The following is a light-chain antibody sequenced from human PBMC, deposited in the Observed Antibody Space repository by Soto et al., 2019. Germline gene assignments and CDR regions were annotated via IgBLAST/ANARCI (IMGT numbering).Light chain of an antibody. J-gene: IGLJ2*01. CDR3: QSYDSSLLGV. CDR1: SSNIGAGYD. CDR2: GNS. Sequence: QSMLTQPPSVSGAPGQRVTISCTGSSSNIGAGYDVHWYQQLPGTAPKLLIYGNSNRPSGVPDRFSGSKSGTSASLAITGLQAEDEADYYCQSYDSSLLGVFGGGTKLTVL. V-gene: IGLV1-40*01.